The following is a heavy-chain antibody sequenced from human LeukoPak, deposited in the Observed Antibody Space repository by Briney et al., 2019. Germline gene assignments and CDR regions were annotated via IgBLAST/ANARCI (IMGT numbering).Heavy chain of an antibody. CDR3: ARDAPYYYDSSGYYYPNFDY. V-gene: IGHV1-18*01. CDR1: GYTFTSYG. CDR2: ISAYNGNT. Sequence: GASVKVSCKASGYTFTSYGISWVRQAPGQGLEWMGWISAYNGNTNYAQKLQGRVTMTTDTSTSTAYMELRSLRSDDTAVYYCARDAPYYYDSSGYYYPNFDYWGQGTLVTVSS. J-gene: IGHJ4*02. D-gene: IGHD3-22*01.